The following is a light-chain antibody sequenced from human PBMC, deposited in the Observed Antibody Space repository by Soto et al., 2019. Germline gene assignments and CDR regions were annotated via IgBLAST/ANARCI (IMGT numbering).Light chain of an antibody. CDR2: EVN. CDR3: SSYAGSSNV. V-gene: IGLV2-8*01. CDR1: SSDVGGYNY. Sequence: QSVLTQLPSASGSPGQSVAISCTGTSSDVGGYNYVSWYQQHPGKAPKLMIYEVNKRPSGVPDRFSGSKSGNTASLTVSGLQAEDEADYYCSSYAGSSNVFGTGTKGTVL. J-gene: IGLJ1*01.